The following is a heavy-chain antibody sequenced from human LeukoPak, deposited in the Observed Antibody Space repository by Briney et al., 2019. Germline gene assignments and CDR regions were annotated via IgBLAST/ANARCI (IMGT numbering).Heavy chain of an antibody. J-gene: IGHJ5*02. V-gene: IGHV4-34*01. D-gene: IGHD6-6*01. CDR2: INHSGST. Sequence: PSETLSLTCAVYGGSFSGYYWSWIRQPPGKGLEWIGEINHSGSTNYNPSLKSRVTISVDTSKNQFSLKLSSVSAADTAVYYCARGGKGSSSSRYNWFDPWGQGTLVTVSS. CDR3: ARGGKGSSSSRYNWFDP. CDR1: GGSFSGYY.